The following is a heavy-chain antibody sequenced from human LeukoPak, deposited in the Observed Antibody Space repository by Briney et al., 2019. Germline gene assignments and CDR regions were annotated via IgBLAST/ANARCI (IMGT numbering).Heavy chain of an antibody. J-gene: IGHJ6*03. D-gene: IGHD3-10*01. CDR2: IYTSGST. V-gene: IGHV4-61*02. Sequence: SQTLSLTCTVSGGSISSGSYDWSWIRQPAGKGLEWIGRIYTSGSTNYNPSLKSRVTISVDTSKNQFSLKLSSVTAADTAVYYCARVRRGSKGPKEDYMDFWGKGTTVTVSS. CDR1: GGSISSGSYD. CDR3: ARVRRGSKGPKEDYMDF.